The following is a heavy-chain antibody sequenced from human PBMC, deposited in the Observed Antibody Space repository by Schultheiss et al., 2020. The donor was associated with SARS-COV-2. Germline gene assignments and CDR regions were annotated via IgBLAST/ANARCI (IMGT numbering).Heavy chain of an antibody. CDR3: ARDTTKRVRGVYVGSDY. V-gene: IGHV3-23*01. CDR2: ISGSGGST. CDR1: GFTFSSYA. D-gene: IGHD3-10*01. Sequence: GGSLRLSCAASGFTFSSYAMSWVRQAPGKGLEWVSAISGSGGSTYYADSVKGRFTISRDNSKNTLYLQMNSLRAEDTAVYYCARDTTKRVRGVYVGSDYWGQGTLVTVSS. J-gene: IGHJ4*02.